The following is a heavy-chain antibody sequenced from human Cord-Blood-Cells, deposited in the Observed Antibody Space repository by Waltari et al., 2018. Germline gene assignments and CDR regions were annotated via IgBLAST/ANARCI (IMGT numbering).Heavy chain of an antibody. CDR1: GGSISSGDYY. V-gene: IGHV4-30-4*01. CDR2: IYYSGST. D-gene: IGHD2-15*01. J-gene: IGHJ4*02. Sequence: QVQLQESGPGLVKPSQTLYLPCTVSGGSISSGDYYWSWIRQPPGKGLEWIGYIYYSGSTYYNPSLKSRVTISVDTSKNQFSLKLSSVTAADTAVYYCARTRFCSGGSCFDYWGQGTLVTVSS. CDR3: ARTRFCSGGSCFDY.